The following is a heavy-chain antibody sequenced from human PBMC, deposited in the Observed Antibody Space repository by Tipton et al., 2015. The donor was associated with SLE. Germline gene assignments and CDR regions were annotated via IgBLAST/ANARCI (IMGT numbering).Heavy chain of an antibody. J-gene: IGHJ5*02. V-gene: IGHV4-39*01. Sequence: TLSHTCTVSGDSIYSSSFYWGWVRQPPGKGLEWVGSFYYTGRSYFNPSLKSRVTISADTSKNQFFLKVNSMTAADTAIYYCSRHPPGPPLAGWFDPWGQGTLVTVSS. CDR1: GDSIYSSSFY. CDR3: SRHPPGPPLAGWFDP. CDR2: FYYTGRS.